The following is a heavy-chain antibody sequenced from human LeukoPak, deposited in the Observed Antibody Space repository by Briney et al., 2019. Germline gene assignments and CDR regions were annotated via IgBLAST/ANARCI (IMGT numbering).Heavy chain of an antibody. J-gene: IGHJ4*02. CDR1: GFTFSSYE. CDR2: VSSSGGTI. D-gene: IGHD6-6*01. CDR3: ARMRPELDY. V-gene: IGHV3-48*03. Sequence: GGSLRLSCAASGFTFSSYEMNWVRRAPGKGLEWISYVSSSGGTIYHADSVKGRFTISRDNAKNSLYLQMNSLRAEDTAVYYCARMRPELDYWGQGTLVTVSS.